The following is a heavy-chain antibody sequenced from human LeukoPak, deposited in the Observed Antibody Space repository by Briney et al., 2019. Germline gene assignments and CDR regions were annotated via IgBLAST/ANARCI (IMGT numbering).Heavy chain of an antibody. V-gene: IGHV3-11*04. J-gene: IGHJ4*02. D-gene: IGHD6-13*01. CDR3: ARPIAAAGLPYYFDY. Sequence: PGGSLRLSCAASGFTFSDYYMTWIRQAPGKGLEWVSYISSSGSTIYYADSVKGRFTVSRDNAKNSLYLQMNSLRAEDTAVYYCARPIAAAGLPYYFDYWGQGTLVTVSS. CDR2: ISSSGSTI. CDR1: GFTFSDYY.